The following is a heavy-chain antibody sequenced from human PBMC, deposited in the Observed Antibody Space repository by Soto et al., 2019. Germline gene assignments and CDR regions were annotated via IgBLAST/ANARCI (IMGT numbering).Heavy chain of an antibody. J-gene: IGHJ6*02. CDR1: GFTFSSCG. CDR3: AREWNYYYYYVMDV. CDR2: IWYDVNNK. V-gene: IGHV3-33*01. Sequence: SLRLSCVACGFTFSSCGMHWVCQTPGKGLEGVAVIWYDVNNKYYADPVKGRFTISRDNSKNTLYLQMNSLRAEDTAVYYCAREWNYYYYYVMDVWGQGTTVTVSS.